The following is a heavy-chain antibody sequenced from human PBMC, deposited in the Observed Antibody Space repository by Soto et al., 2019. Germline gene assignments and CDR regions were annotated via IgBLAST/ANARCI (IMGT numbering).Heavy chain of an antibody. Sequence: SGGSLRLSCAASGFIFSSYWMHWVRQAQGKGLMWVSRINSDGSSINYADSVKGRFTISRDNAKNTLYLQMNSLRAEDTAVYYCGRDNPPESWGQGTLVTVSS. J-gene: IGHJ5*02. CDR2: INSDGSSI. V-gene: IGHV3-74*01. CDR1: GFIFSSYW. CDR3: GRDNPPES.